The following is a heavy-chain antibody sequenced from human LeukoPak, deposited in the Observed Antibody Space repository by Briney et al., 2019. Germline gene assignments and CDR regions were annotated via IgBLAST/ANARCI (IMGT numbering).Heavy chain of an antibody. CDR3: ARGGVGSFDL. CDR2: IHWNSASI. D-gene: IGHD3-10*01. Sequence: GGSLRLSCIASGFIFDDYAMHWVRQAPGKGLEWVAGIHWNSASIGYADSVKGRFTISRDNAKNTLSLEINSLNVDDTAAYFCARGGVGSFDLWGQGTLVTVSS. CDR1: GFIFDDYA. V-gene: IGHV3-9*01. J-gene: IGHJ4*02.